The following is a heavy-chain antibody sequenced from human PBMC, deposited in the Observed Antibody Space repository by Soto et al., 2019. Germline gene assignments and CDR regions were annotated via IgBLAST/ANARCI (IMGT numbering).Heavy chain of an antibody. J-gene: IGHJ5*02. CDR2: INHSGST. CDR3: ATGHAKVPDTIGQRSDWFDT. V-gene: IGHV4-34*01. D-gene: IGHD2-2*02. Sequence: SETLSLTCAVYGGSFSGYYWSWIRQPPGKGLEWIGEINHSGSTNYNPSLKSRVTISVDTSKNQFSLKLSSVTAADTAVYYCATGHAKVPDTIGQRSDWFDTWGQGTLVTVSS. CDR1: GGSFSGYY.